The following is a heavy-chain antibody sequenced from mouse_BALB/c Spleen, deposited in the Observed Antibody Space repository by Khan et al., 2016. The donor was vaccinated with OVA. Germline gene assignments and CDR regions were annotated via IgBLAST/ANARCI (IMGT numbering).Heavy chain of an antibody. CDR2: ISYSGVT. D-gene: IGHD1-1*01. V-gene: IGHV3-2*02. J-gene: IGHJ2*01. CDR3: ARANYYGYYFDY. Sequence: EVKLLESGPGLVKPSQSLSLTCTVTGYSITSGYAWNWIRQFPGNKLEWMGYISYSGVTSYTPSPKSRISITRDTSKNQFFLQLNSVTTEDTATYFCARANYYGYYFDYWGQGTTLTVSS. CDR1: GYSITSGYA.